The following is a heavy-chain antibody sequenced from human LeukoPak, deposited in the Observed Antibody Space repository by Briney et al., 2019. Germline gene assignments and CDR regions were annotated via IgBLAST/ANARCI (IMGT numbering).Heavy chain of an antibody. CDR2: ISSSSSTI. CDR1: GFTFSSYS. V-gene: IGHV3-48*02. D-gene: IGHD3-3*01. Sequence: GGSLRLSCAASGFTFSSYSMNWVRQAPGKGLEWVSYISSSSSTIYYADSVKGRFTISRDNAKNSLYLQMNSLRDEDTAVYYCARDLPFGANCYYGMDVWGQGTTVTVSS. J-gene: IGHJ6*02. CDR3: ARDLPFGANCYYGMDV.